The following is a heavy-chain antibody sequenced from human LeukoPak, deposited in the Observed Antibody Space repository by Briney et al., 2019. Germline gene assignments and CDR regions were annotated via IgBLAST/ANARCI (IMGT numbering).Heavy chain of an antibody. V-gene: IGHV3-30*03. CDR3: ARIKTTGTGDAFDI. CDR2: ISQDGSEK. Sequence: GGSLRLSCAASGFTSSNYRMHWVRQAPGQGLEWVAIISQDGSEKYYADSVRGRFTISRDNSKNTLFLQMNSLRAEDTAVYYCARIKTTGTGDAFDIWGQGTMVTVSS. D-gene: IGHD3/OR15-3a*01. CDR1: GFTSSNYR. J-gene: IGHJ3*02.